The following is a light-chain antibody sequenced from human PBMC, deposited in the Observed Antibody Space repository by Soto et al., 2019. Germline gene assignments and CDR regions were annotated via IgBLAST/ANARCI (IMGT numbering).Light chain of an antibody. V-gene: IGKV3D-20*02. Sequence: EIVLTQSPGTLSLSPGERATLSCRASQSVSSSYLAWYQQKPGQAPRLLIYGASSRATGIPDRFSGSGSGTDFTLTISSLEPGDFAVYYCQQRSNWPLTFGGGTKV. CDR2: GAS. CDR3: QQRSNWPLT. J-gene: IGKJ4*01. CDR1: QSVSSSY.